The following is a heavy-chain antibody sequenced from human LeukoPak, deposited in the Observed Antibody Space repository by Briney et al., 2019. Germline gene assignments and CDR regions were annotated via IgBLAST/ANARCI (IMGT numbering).Heavy chain of an antibody. Sequence: GESLRLSCAASGFTFSTYSMNWVRQAPGKGLEWVASIGTRTTYTYYADSVKGRFTISRDNAKNSLSLQMSSLRAEDTAVYYCARDSGGASDFDYWGRGTLVTVSS. CDR3: ARDSGGASDFDY. CDR2: IGTRTTYT. J-gene: IGHJ4*02. V-gene: IGHV3-21*01. D-gene: IGHD1-26*01. CDR1: GFTFSTYS.